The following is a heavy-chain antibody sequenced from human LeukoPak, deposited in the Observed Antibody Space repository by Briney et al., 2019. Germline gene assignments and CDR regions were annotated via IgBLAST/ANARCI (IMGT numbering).Heavy chain of an antibody. CDR1: GFTFDDYA. Sequence: PGRSLRLSCAGSGFTFDDYAMHWVRQAPGKGLEWVSGISWRSGNIGYADSVKGRFTISRDNAKNSLYLQMNSLRPEDTALYYCAKENYYDSSGYHHYFDYWGQGTLVTVSS. CDR2: ISWRSGNI. J-gene: IGHJ4*02. CDR3: AKENYYDSSGYHHYFDY. D-gene: IGHD3-22*01. V-gene: IGHV3-9*01.